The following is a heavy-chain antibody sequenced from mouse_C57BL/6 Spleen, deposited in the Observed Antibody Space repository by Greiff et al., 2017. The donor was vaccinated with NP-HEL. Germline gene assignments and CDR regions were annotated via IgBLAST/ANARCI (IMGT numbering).Heavy chain of an antibody. Sequence: EVMLVESGGGLVQPKGSLKLSCAASGFTFNTYAMHWVRQAPGKGLEWVARIRSKSSNSATYYADSVKDRFTISRDDSQSMLYLQMNNLKTEDTAMYYCVRDGGYYGSSPWFAYWGQGTLVTVSA. CDR2: IRSKSSNSAT. D-gene: IGHD1-1*01. CDR3: VRDGGYYGSSPWFAY. J-gene: IGHJ3*01. V-gene: IGHV10-3*01. CDR1: GFTFNTYA.